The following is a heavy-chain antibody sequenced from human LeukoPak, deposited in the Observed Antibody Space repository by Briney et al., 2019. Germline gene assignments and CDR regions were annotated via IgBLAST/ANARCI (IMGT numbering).Heavy chain of an antibody. D-gene: IGHD1-1*01. CDR1: GFTFSSYE. J-gene: IGHJ4*02. CDR3: ARCTTGRTFGSLREIKRSREIDY. CDR2: ISSSGSTI. Sequence: GGSLRLSCAASGFTFSSYEMNWVRQAPGKGLEWVSYISSSGSTIYYADSVKGRFTISRDNAKNSLYLQMNSLRAEDTAVYYCARCTTGRTFGSLREIKRSREIDYWGQGTLVTVSS. V-gene: IGHV3-48*03.